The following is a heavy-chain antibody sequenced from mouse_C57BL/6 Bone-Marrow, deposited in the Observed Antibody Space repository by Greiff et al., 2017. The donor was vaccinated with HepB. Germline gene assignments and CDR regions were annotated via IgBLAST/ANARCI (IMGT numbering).Heavy chain of an antibody. CDR2: IYPGDGDT. CDR1: GYAFSSSW. Sequence: VKLMESGPELVKPGASVKISCKASGYAFSSSWMNWVKQRPGKGLEWIGRIYPGDGDTNYNGKFKGKATLTADKSSSTAYMQLSSLTSEDSAVYFCAGGYYGSSSFDYWGQGTTLTVSS. V-gene: IGHV1-82*01. CDR3: AGGYYGSSSFDY. J-gene: IGHJ2*01. D-gene: IGHD1-1*01.